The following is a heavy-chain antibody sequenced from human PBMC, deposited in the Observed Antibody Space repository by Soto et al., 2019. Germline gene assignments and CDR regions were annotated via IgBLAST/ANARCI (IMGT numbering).Heavy chain of an antibody. CDR1: GDTFTSYD. CDR3: ARDGHDAFDI. V-gene: IGHV1-8*01. CDR2: MNPNSGNT. Sequence: ASVKVSCKASGDTFTSYDINWVRQATGQGLEWMGWMNPNSGNTGYAQKFQGRVTISRNTSISTVYMELSSLRSEDTAVYYCARDGHDAFDIWGQGTMVTVSS. J-gene: IGHJ3*02.